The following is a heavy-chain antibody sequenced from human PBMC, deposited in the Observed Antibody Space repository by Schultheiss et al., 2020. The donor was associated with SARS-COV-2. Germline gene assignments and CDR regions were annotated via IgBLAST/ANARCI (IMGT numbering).Heavy chain of an antibody. CDR2: ISPDGDKK. Sequence: GGSLRLSCAASGFTFSSYAMSWVRQAPGKGLEWVALISPDGDKKYRDSVKGRFTISRDDSKNTLYLQMNSLRAEDTAVYYCARDCEYYDSSGYSQFGGFDPWGQGTLVTVSS. J-gene: IGHJ5*02. CDR3: ARDCEYYDSSGYSQFGGFDP. V-gene: IGHV3-30*03. D-gene: IGHD3-22*01. CDR1: GFTFSSYA.